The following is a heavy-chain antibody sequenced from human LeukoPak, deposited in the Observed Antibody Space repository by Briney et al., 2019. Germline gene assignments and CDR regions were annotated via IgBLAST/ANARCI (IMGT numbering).Heavy chain of an antibody. Sequence: GRSLRLSCAASGFTFDDYAMHWVRQAPGKGLEWVSGINWNSGSIGYADSVKGRFTISRDNAKNSLYLQMNSLRAEDTALYYCAKLVGATVDAFDIWGQGTMVTVSS. J-gene: IGHJ3*02. CDR3: AKLVGATVDAFDI. CDR2: INWNSGSI. CDR1: GFTFDDYA. D-gene: IGHD1-26*01. V-gene: IGHV3-9*01.